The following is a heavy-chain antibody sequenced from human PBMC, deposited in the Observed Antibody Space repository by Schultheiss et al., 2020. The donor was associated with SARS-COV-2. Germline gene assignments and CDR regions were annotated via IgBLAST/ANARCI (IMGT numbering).Heavy chain of an antibody. D-gene: IGHD2-8*01. J-gene: IGHJ4*02. CDR1: GGSISSGGYY. Sequence: SETLSLTCTVSGGSISSGGYYWSWIRQPAGKGLEWIGYFYHSGSTNYNPSLRSRVTISVDTSKNQFSLKLSSVTAADTAVYYCARDLSRQYASWGQGTLVTVSS. CDR3: ARDLSRQYAS. CDR2: FYHSGST. V-gene: IGHV4-61*10.